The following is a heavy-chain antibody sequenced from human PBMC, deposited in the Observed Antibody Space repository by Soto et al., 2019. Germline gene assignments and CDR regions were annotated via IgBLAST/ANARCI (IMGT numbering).Heavy chain of an antibody. CDR1: GGSISSSSYY. D-gene: IGHD6-13*01. J-gene: IGHJ3*02. V-gene: IGHV4-39*01. CDR2: IYYSGST. CDR3: ARHCTYSSSWRDAFDI. Sequence: SETLSLTCTVSGGSISSSSYYWGWIRQPPGKGLEWIGSIYYSGSTYYNPSLESRVTISVDTSKNQFSLKLSSVTAADTAVYYCARHCTYSSSWRDAFDIWGQGTMVTVSS.